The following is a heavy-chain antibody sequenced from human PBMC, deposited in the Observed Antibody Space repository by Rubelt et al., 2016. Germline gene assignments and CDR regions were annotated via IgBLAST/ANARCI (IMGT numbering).Heavy chain of an antibody. V-gene: IGHV3-30*04. CDR3: ARDGWTPIYGDYGFESRGYFDY. J-gene: IGHJ4*02. D-gene: IGHD4-17*01. CDR2: ISYDGSNK. Sequence: KGLEWVAVISYDGSNKYYADSVKGRFTISRDNSKNTLYLQMNSLRAEDTAVYYCARDGWTPIYGDYGFESRGYFDYWGQGTLVTVSS.